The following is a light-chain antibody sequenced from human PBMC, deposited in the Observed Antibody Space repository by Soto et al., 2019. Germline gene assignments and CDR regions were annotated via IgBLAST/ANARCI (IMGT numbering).Light chain of an antibody. Sequence: EIVLTQSPGTLSLSPGERATLSCSASQSLNSFYLAWYQQKPGQAPRLLIYGSSNRDTGIPDRFSGSGSGTDFTLTISRLDPEDLGVYYCQQYDISPRTFGQGTKVEVK. CDR2: GSS. CDR3: QQYDISPRT. J-gene: IGKJ1*01. CDR1: QSLNSFY. V-gene: IGKV3-20*01.